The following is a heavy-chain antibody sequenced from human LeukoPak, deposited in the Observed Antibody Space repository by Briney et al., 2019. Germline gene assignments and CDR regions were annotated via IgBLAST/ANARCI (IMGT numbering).Heavy chain of an antibody. CDR3: ARDWRIAVAGRGGGAFDI. J-gene: IGHJ3*02. D-gene: IGHD6-19*01. CDR1: GFTFSDYC. CDR2: ISSSGSTI. Sequence: GGSLRLSCAASGFTFSDYCMSWIRQAPGKGLEWVSYISSSGSTIYYADSVKGRFTISRDNAKNSLYLQMNSLRAEDTAVYYCARDWRIAVAGRGGGAFDIWGQGTMVTVSS. V-gene: IGHV3-11*01.